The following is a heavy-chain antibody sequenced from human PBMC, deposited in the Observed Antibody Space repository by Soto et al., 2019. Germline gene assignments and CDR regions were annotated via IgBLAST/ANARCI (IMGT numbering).Heavy chain of an antibody. D-gene: IGHD2-15*01. Sequence: GWSLRLSCASYVFTFSSYAMHWVRQAPGKGLEWVAVISYDGSNKYYADSVKGRFTISRDNSKNTLYLQMNSLRAEDTAVYYCAREQGYCSGGSCHQDYWGQGTLVTVSS. V-gene: IGHV3-30-3*01. J-gene: IGHJ4*02. CDR3: AREQGYCSGGSCHQDY. CDR2: ISYDGSNK. CDR1: VFTFSSYA.